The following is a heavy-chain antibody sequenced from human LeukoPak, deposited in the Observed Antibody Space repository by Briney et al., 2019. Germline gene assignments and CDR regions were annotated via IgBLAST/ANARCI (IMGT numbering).Heavy chain of an antibody. Sequence: PGGSLRPSCTPSGFTFSSYTINCVRQAPGKGLGWISSITGSSSHLSYTDSVKGRFTISRDNAKDSLYLQMNSLRAEDTALYYCVRIPNSANFPNWFDPWGQGTLVTVSS. CDR2: ITGSSSHL. V-gene: IGHV3-21*01. CDR3: VRIPNSANFPNWFDP. D-gene: IGHD4/OR15-4a*01. CDR1: GFTFSSYT. J-gene: IGHJ5*02.